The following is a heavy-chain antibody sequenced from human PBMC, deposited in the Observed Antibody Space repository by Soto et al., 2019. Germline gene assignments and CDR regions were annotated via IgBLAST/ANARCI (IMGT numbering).Heavy chain of an antibody. D-gene: IGHD3-3*01. J-gene: IGHJ6*03. CDR1: GGSISSYY. CDR2: IYYSGST. CDR3: SRVEDFWSGYYYYYMDV. Sequence: SENLSLTCTVSGGSISSYYWSWLRQPPGKGLEWIGYIYYSGSTNYNPSLKSRVTISVDTSKNQFSLKLSSVTAADTAVYYCSRVEDFWSGYYYYYMDVLGKGTTVT. V-gene: IGHV4-59*01.